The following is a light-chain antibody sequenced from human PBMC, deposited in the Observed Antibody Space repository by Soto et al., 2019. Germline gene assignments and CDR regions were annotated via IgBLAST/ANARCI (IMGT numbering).Light chain of an antibody. CDR1: HVVSIK. V-gene: IGKV3-15*01. CDR2: DTS. Sequence: LSLSPGEAVPLFCSTSHVVSIKLAWYQQRPGQAPRLLIYDTSTRATGIQDRFSGSGSGTEFTLTISSLQSEDFAVYYCQQYNNGHPIHFGQGTRLAIK. J-gene: IGKJ5*01. CDR3: QQYNNGHPIH.